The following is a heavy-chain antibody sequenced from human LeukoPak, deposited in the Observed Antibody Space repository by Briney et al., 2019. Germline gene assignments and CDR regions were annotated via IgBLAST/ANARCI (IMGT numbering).Heavy chain of an antibody. CDR1: GFTLRSYG. J-gene: IGHJ4*02. CDR3: ARVSSGLY. CDR2: INQDGSEK. V-gene: IGHV3-7*01. Sequence: AGGSLRLSCAAFGFTLRSYGMNWVRQAPGKGLEWVANINQDGSEKYYLDSAKGRFTISRDNARNSLYLRVNSLRAEDTAVYYCARVSSGLYWGQGTLVTVSS. D-gene: IGHD3-16*02.